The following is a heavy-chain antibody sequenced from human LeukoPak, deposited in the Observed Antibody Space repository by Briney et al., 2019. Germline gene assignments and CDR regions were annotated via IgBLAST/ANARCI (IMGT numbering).Heavy chain of an antibody. CDR1: GFTFSSYG. V-gene: IGHV3-30*02. Sequence: GGSLRLSCAAPGFTFSSYGMHWVRQAPGKGLEWVAFIRYDGSNKYYADSVKGRFTISRDNSKNTLYLQMNSLRAEDTAVYYCAKDRDDYGDFYGMDVWGQGTTVTVSS. CDR2: IRYDGSNK. D-gene: IGHD4-17*01. CDR3: AKDRDDYGDFYGMDV. J-gene: IGHJ6*02.